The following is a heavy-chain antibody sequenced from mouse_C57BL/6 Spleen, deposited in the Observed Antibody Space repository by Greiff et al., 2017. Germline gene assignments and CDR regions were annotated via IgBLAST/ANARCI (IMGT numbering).Heavy chain of an antibody. J-gene: IGHJ1*03. D-gene: IGHD1-1*01. CDR2: IYPGDGDT. CDR1: GYAFSSSW. CDR3: ARVYYGSSYGYFDV. Sequence: LQESGPELVKPGASVKISCKASGYAFSSSWMNWVKQRPGKGLEWIGRIYPGDGDTNYNGKFKGKATLTADKSSSTAYMQLSSLTSEDSAVYFCARVYYGSSYGYFDVWGTGTTVTVSS. V-gene: IGHV1-82*01.